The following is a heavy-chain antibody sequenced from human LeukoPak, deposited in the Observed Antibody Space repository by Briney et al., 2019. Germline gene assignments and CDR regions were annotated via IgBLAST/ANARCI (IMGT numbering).Heavy chain of an antibody. CDR2: IYTSGST. V-gene: IGHV4-61*02. CDR3: AKGDGYKNFDY. J-gene: IGHJ4*02. Sequence: SQTLSLTCTVSGGSISSPSDYWSWIRQPAGKGLEWIGRIYTSGSTNYNPSLKSRVTMSVDTSKNEFSLNLSSVTDADTAVYYCAKGDGYKNFDYWGQGTLVAVSS. CDR1: GGSISSPSDY. D-gene: IGHD5-24*01.